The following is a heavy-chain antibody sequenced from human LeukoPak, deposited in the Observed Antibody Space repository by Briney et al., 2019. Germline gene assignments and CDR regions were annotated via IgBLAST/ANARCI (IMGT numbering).Heavy chain of an antibody. Sequence: SETLSLTCTVSGGSISSYYWSWIRQHPGKGLEWIGYIYYSGSTNYNPSLKSRVTISVDTSKNQFSLKLTSVTTAGTAVYYCAGEDYFDSSGYASWRFDIWGQGTMVTVSS. CDR3: AGEDYFDSSGYASWRFDI. D-gene: IGHD3-22*01. V-gene: IGHV4-59*01. J-gene: IGHJ3*02. CDR2: IYYSGST. CDR1: GGSISSYY.